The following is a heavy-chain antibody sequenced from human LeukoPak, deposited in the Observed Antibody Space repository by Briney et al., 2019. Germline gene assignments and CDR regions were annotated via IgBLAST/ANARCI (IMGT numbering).Heavy chain of an antibody. CDR3: AKCGPKDIVVVVAADYYYYYGMDV. J-gene: IGHJ6*02. Sequence: GGSLRLSCAASGFTSSSYAMSWVRQAPGKGLEWVSAISGSGGSTYYADSVKGRFTISRDNSKNTLYLQMNSLRAEDTAVYYCAKCGPKDIVVVVAADYYYYYGMDVWGQGTTVTVSS. V-gene: IGHV3-23*01. D-gene: IGHD2-15*01. CDR2: ISGSGGST. CDR1: GFTSSSYA.